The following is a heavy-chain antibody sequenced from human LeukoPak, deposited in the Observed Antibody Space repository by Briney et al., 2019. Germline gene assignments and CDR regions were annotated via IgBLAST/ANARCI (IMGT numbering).Heavy chain of an antibody. V-gene: IGHV3-23*01. Sequence: PSETLSLTCAVSGGSISSSNWWSWVRQPLGKGLEWVSAISGSGGSTYYADSVKGRFTISRDNSKNTLYLQMNSLRAEDTAVYYCAKENIAALAFDIWGQGTMVTVSS. CDR1: GGSISSSN. J-gene: IGHJ3*02. D-gene: IGHD6-6*01. CDR3: AKENIAALAFDI. CDR2: ISGSGGST.